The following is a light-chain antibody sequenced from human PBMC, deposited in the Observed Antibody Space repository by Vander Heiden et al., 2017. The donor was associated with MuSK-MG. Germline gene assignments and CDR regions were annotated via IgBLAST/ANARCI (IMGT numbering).Light chain of an antibody. J-gene: IGKJ1*01. CDR3: QQCYSTPRT. Sequence: DIQMTQSPAPLSASVGDRVTITCRASQNISSYLNWYQQKPGKAPKLLIYAASSLESGVPSRFSGSGSGTDFTLTISRLQPEDFATYYCQQCYSTPRTFGQGTKVEIK. V-gene: IGKV1-39*01. CDR2: AAS. CDR1: QNISSY.